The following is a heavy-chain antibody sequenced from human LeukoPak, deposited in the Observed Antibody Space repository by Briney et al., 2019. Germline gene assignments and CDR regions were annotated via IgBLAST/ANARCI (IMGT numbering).Heavy chain of an antibody. CDR1: GYTFSRYY. V-gene: IGHV1-46*03. CDR2: IDPSGSTT. CDR3: ARPPRPFYYYYMAI. J-gene: IGHJ6*03. Sequence: ASVKASCKTSGYTFSRYYMNWVRQAPGQGLEWMGIIDPSGSTTSYAPKFQGRLTMTRDTSTSTDYMELTGLTSEDTAVYYCARPPRPFYYYYMAIWGTGTTVTVSS.